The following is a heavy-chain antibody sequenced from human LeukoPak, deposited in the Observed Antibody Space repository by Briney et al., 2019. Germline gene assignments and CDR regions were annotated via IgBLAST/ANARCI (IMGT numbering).Heavy chain of an antibody. J-gene: IGHJ5*02. V-gene: IGHV4-61*02. CDR3: ARRIAAAPMSWFDP. Sequence: SQTLSLTCTVSGGSISSGSYYWSWIRQPAGKGLEWIGRIYTSGSTNYNPSLKGRVTISVDTSKNQFSLKLSSVTAAGTAVYYCARRIAAAPMSWFDPWGQGTLVTVSS. D-gene: IGHD6-13*01. CDR2: IYTSGST. CDR1: GGSISSGSYY.